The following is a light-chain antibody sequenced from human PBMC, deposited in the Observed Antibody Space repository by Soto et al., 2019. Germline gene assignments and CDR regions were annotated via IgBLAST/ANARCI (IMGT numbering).Light chain of an antibody. Sequence: EIMMTQSPATLSVSPGDRATLSCRASQSLSTNLAWYQQKPGKAPRLLIYGASTTATGIPARFSGSGSGTEFTLTISSLQSEDFAVYYCQQYNNLPITFGRGTKVDI. CDR3: QQYNNLPIT. CDR1: QSLSTN. V-gene: IGKV3-15*01. J-gene: IGKJ4*01. CDR2: GAS.